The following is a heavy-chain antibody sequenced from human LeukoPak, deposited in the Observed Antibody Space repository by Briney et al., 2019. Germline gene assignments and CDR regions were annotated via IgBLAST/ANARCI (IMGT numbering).Heavy chain of an antibody. D-gene: IGHD2-15*01. CDR2: IYTSGST. Sequence: PSETLSLTCTVSGGSISSYYWSWIRQPAGKGLEWIGRIYTSGSTNYNPSLKSRVTMSVDTSKNQFSLKLSSVTAADTAVYYCARFGVVVAATPESDWYFDLWGRGTLVTVSS. CDR3: ARFGVVVAATPESDWYFDL. V-gene: IGHV4-4*07. J-gene: IGHJ2*01. CDR1: GGSISSYY.